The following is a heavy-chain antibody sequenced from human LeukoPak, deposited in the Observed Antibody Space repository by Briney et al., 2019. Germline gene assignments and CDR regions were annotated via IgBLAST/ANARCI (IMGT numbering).Heavy chain of an antibody. J-gene: IGHJ4*02. Sequence: GGSLRLSCAASGFTFSSYGMHWVRQAPGKGLEWVAVISYDGSSKYYADSVKGRFTISRDNSKNTLYLQMNSLRAEDTAVYYCAKEGRYYDSSGYFLFDYWGQGTLVTVSS. CDR3: AKEGRYYDSSGYFLFDY. CDR2: ISYDGSSK. D-gene: IGHD3-22*01. V-gene: IGHV3-30*18. CDR1: GFTFSSYG.